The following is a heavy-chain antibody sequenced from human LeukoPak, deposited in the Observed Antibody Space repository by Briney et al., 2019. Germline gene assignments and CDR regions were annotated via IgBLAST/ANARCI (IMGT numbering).Heavy chain of an antibody. J-gene: IGHJ4*02. Sequence: HPGGSLRLSCAASGFTFSSYWMHWVRQAPGKGLVWVSRINSDGSSTSYADSVKGRFTISRDNAKNTLYLQMNSLRAEDTAVYYCARGQAPFLEWLVAGVLPPPFFDYGGQGTLVTVSS. CDR2: INSDGSST. D-gene: IGHD3-3*01. CDR1: GFTFSSYW. V-gene: IGHV3-74*01. CDR3: ARGQAPFLEWLVAGVLPPPFFDY.